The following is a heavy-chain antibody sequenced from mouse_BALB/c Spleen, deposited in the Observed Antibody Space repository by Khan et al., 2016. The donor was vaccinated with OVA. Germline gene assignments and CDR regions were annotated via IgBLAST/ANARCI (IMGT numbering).Heavy chain of an antibody. Sequence: EVQLVESGGDLVQPGGSRKLSCAASGFTFSSYGMHWVRQAPEKGLEWVAYISGDSNTTYYADTVKGRFTISRDNPRNTLFLQMTSLTSEDTAMYYCAESYLYGYYFDYWGPGTTLTVSS. CDR1: GFTFSSYG. J-gene: IGHJ2*01. CDR2: ISGDSNTT. V-gene: IGHV5-17*02. CDR3: AESYLYGYYFDY. D-gene: IGHD1-1*01.